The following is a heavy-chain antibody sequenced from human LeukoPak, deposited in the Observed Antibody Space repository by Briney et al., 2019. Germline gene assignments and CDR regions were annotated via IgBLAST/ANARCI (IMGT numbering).Heavy chain of an antibody. CDR2: ISAYNGNT. J-gene: IGHJ6*02. CDR1: GYTFTSYG. Sequence: GASVNVSCKASGYTFTSYGISWVRQAPGQGLEWMGWISAYNGNTNYAQKLQGRVTMTTDTSTSTAYMELRSLRSDDTAVYYCARDPLVVTAIGGYGMDVWGQGTTVTVSS. CDR3: ARDPLVVTAIGGYGMDV. D-gene: IGHD2-21*02. V-gene: IGHV1-18*01.